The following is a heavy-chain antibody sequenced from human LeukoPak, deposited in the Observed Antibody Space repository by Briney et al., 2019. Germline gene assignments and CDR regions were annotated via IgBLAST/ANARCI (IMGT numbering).Heavy chain of an antibody. J-gene: IGHJ4*02. V-gene: IGHV4-59*12. Sequence: SETLSLTCTVSGGSISSYYWSWIRQPPGKGLEWIGYIYYSGSTNYNPSLKSRVTISVDRSKNQFSLKLSSVTAADTAVYYCARSHNSYYFDYWGQGTLVTVSS. D-gene: IGHD1-1*01. CDR1: GGSISSYY. CDR2: IYYSGST. CDR3: ARSHNSYYFDY.